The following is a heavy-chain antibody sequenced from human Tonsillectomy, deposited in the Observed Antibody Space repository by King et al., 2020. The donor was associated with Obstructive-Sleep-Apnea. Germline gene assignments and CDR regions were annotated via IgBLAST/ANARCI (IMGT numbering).Heavy chain of an antibody. CDR3: ASGSGTKYN. CDR2: IYYNGNT. D-gene: IGHD1-14*01. Sequence: VQLQESGPGLVKPSENLSLTCTVSGASISNYYWSWIRQPPGQGLGWIGFIYYNGNTGYNPSLRSRVTISLDTSKNQFSLRLRSVTATDTATYYCASGSGTKYNWGQGTLVTVSS. CDR1: GASISNYY. J-gene: IGHJ4*02. V-gene: IGHV4-59*08.